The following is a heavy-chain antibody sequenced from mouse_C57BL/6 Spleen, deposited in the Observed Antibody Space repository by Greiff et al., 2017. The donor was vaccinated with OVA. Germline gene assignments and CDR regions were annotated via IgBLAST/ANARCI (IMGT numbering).Heavy chain of an antibody. V-gene: IGHV1-61*01. CDR3: ARNSMVTFDY. J-gene: IGHJ2*01. CDR2: IYPSDSET. CDR1: GYTFTSYW. D-gene: IGHD2-2*01. Sequence: QVQLQQPGAELVRPGSSVKLSCKASGYTFTSYWMDWVKQRPGQGLEWIGNIYPSDSETHYNQKFKDKATLTVDKSSSTASMQLSSLTSEDSAVYYCARNSMVTFDYWGQGTTLTVSS.